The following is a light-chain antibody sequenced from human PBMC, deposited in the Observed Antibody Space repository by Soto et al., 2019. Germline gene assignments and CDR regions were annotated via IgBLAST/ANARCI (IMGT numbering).Light chain of an antibody. CDR2: GNT. CDR1: SSNIGAGYD. V-gene: IGLV1-40*01. Sequence: QSVLTQPPSVSGAPGQRVTISCTGSSSNIGAGYDVHWYQHLPGTAPKLLIYGNTNRPSGVPDRFSGSKSDTSASLAITGLQAADEADYYCQSYDSSLTHVGGVIFGGGTKLTVL. J-gene: IGLJ2*01. CDR3: QSYDSSLTHVGGVI.